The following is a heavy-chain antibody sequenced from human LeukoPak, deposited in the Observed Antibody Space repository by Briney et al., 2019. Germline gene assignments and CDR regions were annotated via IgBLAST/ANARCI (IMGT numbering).Heavy chain of an antibody. J-gene: IGHJ5*02. V-gene: IGHV4-59*08. CDR2: IYYSGST. D-gene: IGHD3-10*01. CDR1: GGSISSYY. Sequence: SETLSLTCTVSGGSISSYYWSWIRQPPGKGLEWIGYIYYSGSTNYNPSLKSRVTISVDTSKNQFSLKLSSVTAADTAVYYCASTEAGYYYGSGSFDPWGQGTLVTVSS. CDR3: ASTEAGYYYGSGSFDP.